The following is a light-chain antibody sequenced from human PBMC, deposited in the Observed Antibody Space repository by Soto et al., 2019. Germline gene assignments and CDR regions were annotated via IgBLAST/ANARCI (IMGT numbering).Light chain of an antibody. J-gene: IGKJ5*01. CDR1: QSVSRN. Sequence: ENVLTQSPGTLSLSPGERATLFCRASQSVSRNLAWYQQKPGQGPRLLIYGASTRATGIPARFSGSGSETDFTLTVSSLRSEDSAVYYCQQYNYWPITFGQGTRLEIK. CDR2: GAS. V-gene: IGKV3-15*01. CDR3: QQYNYWPIT.